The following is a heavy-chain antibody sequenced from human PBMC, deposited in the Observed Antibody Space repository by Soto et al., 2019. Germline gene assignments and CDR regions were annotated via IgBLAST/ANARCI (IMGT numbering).Heavy chain of an antibody. CDR2: ISCNNVDA. V-gene: IGHV1-18*01. CDR1: GYTFTNYG. J-gene: IGHJ4*02. D-gene: IGHD3-10*01. Sequence: QVQLVQTGAEVKEPGASVKVSCKASGYTFTNYGISWVRQAPGQGLEWMGWISCNNVDANYVQSLRGRVTMTTDTSTSSVYMELRSLRADDTAVYYCARDGDGSGRHYEYWGQGTLVTVSS. CDR3: ARDGDGSGRHYEY.